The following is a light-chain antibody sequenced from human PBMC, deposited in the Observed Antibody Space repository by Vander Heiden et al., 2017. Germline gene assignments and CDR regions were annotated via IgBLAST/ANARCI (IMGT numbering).Light chain of an antibody. V-gene: IGKV1D-12*01. CDR3: QQSSSFPRT. CDR1: QFISNG. J-gene: IGKJ4*01. Sequence: IQMTQSPSSLSASVGDRVTLPCRASQFISNGLAWYQQKPGEAPKLLIYLTSSIQSGVPSRFRGGGSGTHFTLTINSLQPDDFATYDCQQSSSFPRTFGGGTKVEMK. CDR2: LTS.